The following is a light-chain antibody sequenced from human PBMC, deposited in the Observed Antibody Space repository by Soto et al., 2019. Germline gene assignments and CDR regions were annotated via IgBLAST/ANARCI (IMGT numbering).Light chain of an antibody. V-gene: IGLV1-51*01. CDR2: DNN. Sequence: QSVLTQSPSVSAAPGQKVTISCSGSSSNIGNNYVSWYQQLPGTAPQLLIYDNNKRPSGIPDRFSGSKSGTSGTLDITGLQTGDEADYYCATWDASLPGEVFGGGTKLTVL. CDR1: SSNIGNNY. J-gene: IGLJ2*01. CDR3: ATWDASLPGEV.